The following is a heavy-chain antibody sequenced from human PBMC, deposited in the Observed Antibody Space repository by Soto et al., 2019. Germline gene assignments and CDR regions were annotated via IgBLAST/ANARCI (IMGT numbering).Heavy chain of an antibody. Sequence: SETLSLTCTVSGGSISSYYWSWIRQPPGKGLEWIGYIYYSGSTNYNPSLKSRVTISVDTSKNQFSLKLSSVTAADTAVYYCARMTFDDYFDYWGQGTLVNVSS. V-gene: IGHV4-59*01. CDR1: GGSISSYY. J-gene: IGHJ4*02. CDR2: IYYSGST. D-gene: IGHD2-21*02. CDR3: ARMTFDDYFDY.